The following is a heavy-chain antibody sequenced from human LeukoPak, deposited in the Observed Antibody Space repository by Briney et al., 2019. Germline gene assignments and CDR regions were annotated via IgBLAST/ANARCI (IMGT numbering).Heavy chain of an antibody. CDR2: ITSDGSDK. CDR3: AIERLGATTPIPDY. J-gene: IGHJ4*02. V-gene: IGHV3-30*03. Sequence: GSSLRLSCAASGFTFSTYGMHWVGQAPGKGLEWVAVITSDGSDKYYTESVQGRFTISRDNSKNTLYLQMSSLRSDDTALYYCAIERLGATTPIPDYWGQGTLVTVSS. D-gene: IGHD1-26*01. CDR1: GFTFSTYG.